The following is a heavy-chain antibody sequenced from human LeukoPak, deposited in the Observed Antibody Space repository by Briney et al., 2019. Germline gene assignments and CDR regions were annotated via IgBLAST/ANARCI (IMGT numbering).Heavy chain of an antibody. Sequence: SETLSLTCAVFGDSFSGYYWSWIRQPLGKGLGWIGEVFHSGSTKYNPSLKSRVTISVDTSKNQFSLKLSSVTAADTALYYCARGKISNWFTGYFDPWGQGTLVTVSS. CDR2: VFHSGST. J-gene: IGHJ5*02. CDR1: GDSFSGYY. V-gene: IGHV4-34*01. D-gene: IGHD1-20*01. CDR3: ARGKISNWFTGYFDP.